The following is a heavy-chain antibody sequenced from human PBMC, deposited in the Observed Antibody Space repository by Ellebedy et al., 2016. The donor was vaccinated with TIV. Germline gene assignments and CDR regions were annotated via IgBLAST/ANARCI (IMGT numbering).Heavy chain of an antibody. CDR1: GGSISSSSYY. J-gene: IGHJ4*02. CDR2: IYYSGRT. CDR3: AREEWLTLDY. V-gene: IGHV4-39*02. Sequence: GSLRLSCTVSGGSISSSSYYWGWIRQPPGKGLEWIGSIYYSGRTYYNPSLKSRVTISADTSKNQFSLKLFSVTAADTAVYYCAREEWLTLDYWGQGTLVTVSS. D-gene: IGHD6-19*01.